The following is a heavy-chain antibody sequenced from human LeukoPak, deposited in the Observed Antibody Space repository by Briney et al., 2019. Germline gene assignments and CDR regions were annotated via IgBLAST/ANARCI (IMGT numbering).Heavy chain of an antibody. Sequence: GASVKVSCKASGGTFSSYAISWVRQAPGQGLEWMGGIIPIFGTANCAQKFQGRVTITADESTSTAYMELSSLRSEDTAVYYCARELITMIVVVMGRGAFDIWGQGTMVTVSS. CDR1: GGTFSSYA. CDR3: ARELITMIVVVMGRGAFDI. V-gene: IGHV1-69*13. CDR2: IIPIFGTA. D-gene: IGHD3-22*01. J-gene: IGHJ3*02.